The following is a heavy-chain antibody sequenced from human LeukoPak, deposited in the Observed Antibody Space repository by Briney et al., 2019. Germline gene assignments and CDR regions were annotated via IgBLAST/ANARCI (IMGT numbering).Heavy chain of an antibody. CDR1: GGSISSYY. CDR2: IYYSGST. V-gene: IGHV4-59*01. J-gene: IGHJ4*02. D-gene: IGHD3-3*01. Sequence: SETLSLTCTVSGGSISSYYWSWIRQPPGKGLEWIGYIYYSGSTNYNPSLKSRVTISVDTSKNQFSLKLSSVTAADTAVYYCVRRAFWSGYFDYWGQGTLVTVSS. CDR3: VRRAFWSGYFDY.